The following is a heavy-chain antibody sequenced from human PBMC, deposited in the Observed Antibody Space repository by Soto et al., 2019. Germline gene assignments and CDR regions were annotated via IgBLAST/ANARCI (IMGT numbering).Heavy chain of an antibody. Sequence: QVHLVQSGAEVKKPGASVKVSCQASGYAFTTYGITWVRQAPGKGFEWMGWISAHNGNTNYAQKLQGTVTATRDSSMSTACMELMSLLSDDTAVYYCARGRYGDYWGEGALVTVSS. CDR2: ISAHNGNT. CDR3: ARGRYGDY. J-gene: IGHJ4*02. D-gene: IGHD1-1*01. V-gene: IGHV1-18*01. CDR1: GYAFTTYG.